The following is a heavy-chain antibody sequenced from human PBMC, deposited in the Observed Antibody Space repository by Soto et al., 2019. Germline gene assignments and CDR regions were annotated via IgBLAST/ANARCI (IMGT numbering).Heavy chain of an antibody. CDR2: IYYSGST. CDR1: GGSISSSSYY. V-gene: IGHV4-39*01. CDR3: ARQDIVVVPAAMRRISDRDSWYFDL. J-gene: IGHJ2*01. D-gene: IGHD2-2*01. Sequence: PSETLSLTCTVSGGSISSSSYYWGWIRQPPGKGLEWIGSIYYSGSTYYNPSLKSRVTISVDTSKNQFSLKLSSVTAADTAVYYCARQDIVVVPAAMRRISDRDSWYFDLWGRGTLVTVSS.